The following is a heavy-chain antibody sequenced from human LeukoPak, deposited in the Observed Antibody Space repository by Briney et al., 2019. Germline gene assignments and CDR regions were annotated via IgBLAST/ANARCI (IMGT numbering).Heavy chain of an antibody. CDR1: GGSFSGAY. J-gene: IGHJ4*02. CDR2: INHSEST. D-gene: IGHD6-13*01. CDR3: ARHEGRVYSSSWRPFDY. V-gene: IGHV4-34*01. Sequence: PSETLSLTCAVYGGSFSGAYWSWIRQPPGKGLEWIGEINHSESTDYNPSLKSRVTISLDTSKKHFSLKLSSVTAADTAVYYCARHEGRVYSSSWRPFDYWGQGTLVTVSS.